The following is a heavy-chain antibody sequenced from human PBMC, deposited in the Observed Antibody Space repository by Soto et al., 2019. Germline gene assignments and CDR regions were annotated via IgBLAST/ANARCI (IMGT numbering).Heavy chain of an antibody. V-gene: IGHV1-18*01. Sequence: QVQLVQSGAEVRRPGASVKVSCKASGYTFASYGISWVRQAPGQGLEWMGWISAYNGNTNYAHKLPGRVTMTTETSTTTAYMELRSLRSDDTAVYYCARAVGYSYGFDYWGQGTLVTVSS. CDR2: ISAYNGNT. J-gene: IGHJ4*02. CDR3: ARAVGYSYGFDY. D-gene: IGHD5-18*01. CDR1: GYTFASYG.